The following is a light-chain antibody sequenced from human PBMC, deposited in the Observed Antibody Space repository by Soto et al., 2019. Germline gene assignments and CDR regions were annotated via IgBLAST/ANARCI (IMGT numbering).Light chain of an antibody. CDR3: QAWGTGGV. CDR2: VTSDGSH. J-gene: IGLJ3*02. Sequence: QLVLTQSPSASASPGASVKLTCTLSSWHSDYAIAWHQQQPEKGPRYLMKVTSDGSHTKGDGIPDRFSGSSSGADRYLTISSLRSDDEADYYCQAWGTGGVFGGGTKLTVL. CDR1: SWHSDYA. V-gene: IGLV4-69*01.